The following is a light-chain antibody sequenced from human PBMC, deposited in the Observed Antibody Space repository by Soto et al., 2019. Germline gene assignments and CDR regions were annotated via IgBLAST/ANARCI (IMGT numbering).Light chain of an antibody. CDR3: QTWGTGIHV. CDR1: SGHSSYA. Sequence: QSVLTQSPSASASLGASVKLTCTLSSGHSSYAIAWHHQQPEKGPRYLMKLNSDGSHSKGDGIPDRFSGSSSGAERYLIISSLQSEDEADYYCQTWGTGIHVFGTGTKLTVL. V-gene: IGLV4-69*01. CDR2: LNSDGSH. J-gene: IGLJ1*01.